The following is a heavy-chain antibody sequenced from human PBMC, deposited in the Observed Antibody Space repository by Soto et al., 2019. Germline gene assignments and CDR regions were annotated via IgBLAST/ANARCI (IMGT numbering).Heavy chain of an antibody. CDR1: GYTFTGYY. CDR2: INPNSGGT. CDR3: ARRGGSDGYYYDSSSSGAFDI. J-gene: IGHJ3*02. D-gene: IGHD3-22*01. V-gene: IGHV1-2*04. Sequence: ASVKVSCKASGYTFTGYYMHWVRQAPGQGLEWMGWINPNSGGTNYAQKFQGWVTMTRDTSISTAYMELSRLRSDDTAVYYCARRGGSDGYYYDSSSSGAFDIWGQGTMVTVSS.